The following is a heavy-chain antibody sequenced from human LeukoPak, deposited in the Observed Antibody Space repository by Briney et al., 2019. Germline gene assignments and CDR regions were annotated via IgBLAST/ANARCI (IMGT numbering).Heavy chain of an antibody. CDR3: ARDCSGGSCYD. Sequence: PGGSLRLSCAASGFTFSSYAVSSVRQAPGKGLEWVLVIGGSGVSTYYADSVKGRFPISRDNSKNTLYLQMNSLRAEDTAVYFCARDCSGGSCYDWGQGTLVTVSS. CDR2: IGGSGVST. CDR1: GFTFSSYA. V-gene: IGHV3-23*01. D-gene: IGHD2-15*01. J-gene: IGHJ4*02.